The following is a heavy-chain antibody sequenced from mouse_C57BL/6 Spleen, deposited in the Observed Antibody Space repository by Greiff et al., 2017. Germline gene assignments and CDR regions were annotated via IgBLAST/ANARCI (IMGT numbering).Heavy chain of an antibody. CDR2: INPNNGGT. CDR3: ALKGDWFAY. J-gene: IGHJ3*01. CDR1: GYTFTDYY. Sequence: EVQLQQSGPELVKPGASVKISCKASGYTFTDYYMNWVKQSHGKSLEWIGDINPNNGGTSYNQKFKGKATLTVDKSSSTAYMELRNLTSEDSAVYYCALKGDWFAYWGQGTLVTVSA. V-gene: IGHV1-26*01.